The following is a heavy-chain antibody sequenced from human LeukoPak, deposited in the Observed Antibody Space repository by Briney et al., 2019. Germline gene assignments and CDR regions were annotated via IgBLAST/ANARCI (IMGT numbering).Heavy chain of an antibody. Sequence: GGSLRLSCAASGFTFTCCAMNWVRQAPGKGLEWVSYISSSGSTIYYADSVKGRFTISRDNAKNSLYLQMNSLRAEDTAVCYCAASMVATIYYYYGMDVWGQGTTVTVSS. J-gene: IGHJ6*02. CDR3: AASMVATIYYYYGMDV. CDR2: ISSSGSTI. CDR1: GFTFTCCA. V-gene: IGHV3-48*04. D-gene: IGHD5-12*01.